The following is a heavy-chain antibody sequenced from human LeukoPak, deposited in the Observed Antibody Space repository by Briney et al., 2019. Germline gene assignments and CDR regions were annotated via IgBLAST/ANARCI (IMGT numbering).Heavy chain of an antibody. Sequence: PSETLSLTCTVSGDSFSSVTDYWAWIRQPPGKGLDWIASGDYSGGTYYHPSLESRVAISADMSKNQFSLKLTSVTGADTAVYYCAGERGEEYSSGWYKRNYFDNWGQGIRVTVSS. D-gene: IGHD6-19*01. V-gene: IGHV4-39*07. CDR2: GDYSGGT. J-gene: IGHJ4*02. CDR1: GDSFSSVTDY. CDR3: AGERGEEYSSGWYKRNYFDN.